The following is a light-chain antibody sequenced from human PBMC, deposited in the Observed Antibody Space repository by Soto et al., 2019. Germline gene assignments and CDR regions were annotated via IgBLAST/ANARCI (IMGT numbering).Light chain of an antibody. CDR3: GTWDSSLSAGV. Sequence: VLTQPPSVSAAPGQKVTISCSGSSSNIGNNYVSWYQQLPGTAPKLLIYDNNKRPSGIPDRFSGSKSGTSATLGITGLQTGDEADYYCGTWDSSLSAGVFGGGT. V-gene: IGLV1-51*01. CDR1: SSNIGNNY. CDR2: DNN. J-gene: IGLJ2*01.